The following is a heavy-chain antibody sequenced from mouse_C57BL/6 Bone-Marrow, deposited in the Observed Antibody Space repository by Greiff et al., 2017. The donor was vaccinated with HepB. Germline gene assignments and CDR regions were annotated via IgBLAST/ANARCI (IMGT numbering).Heavy chain of an antibody. CDR2: ISNLAYSI. CDR3: ARGGLTYAMDY. Sequence: EVKVVESGGGLVQPGGSLKLSCAASGFTFSDYGMAWVRQAPRKGPEWVAFISNLAYSIYYADTVTGRFTISRENAKNTQYLEMSSLRSEDTAMYYCARGGLTYAMDYWGQGTSVTVSS. J-gene: IGHJ4*01. V-gene: IGHV5-15*01. CDR1: GFTFSDYG.